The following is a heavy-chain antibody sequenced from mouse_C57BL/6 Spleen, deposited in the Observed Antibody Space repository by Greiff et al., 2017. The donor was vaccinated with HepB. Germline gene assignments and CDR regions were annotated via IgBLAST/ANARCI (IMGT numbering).Heavy chain of an antibody. V-gene: IGHV1-72*01. J-gene: IGHJ4*01. CDR2: IDPNSGGT. CDR1: GYTFTSYW. Sequence: QVQLQQPGAELVKPGASVKLSCKASGYTFTSYWMHWVKQRPGRGLEWIGRIDPNSGGTKYNEKFKSKATLTVDKPSSTAYMQLSSLTSEDSAVYYCARPPYGNYPIDYAMDYWGQGTSVTVSS. D-gene: IGHD2-1*01. CDR3: ARPPYGNYPIDYAMDY.